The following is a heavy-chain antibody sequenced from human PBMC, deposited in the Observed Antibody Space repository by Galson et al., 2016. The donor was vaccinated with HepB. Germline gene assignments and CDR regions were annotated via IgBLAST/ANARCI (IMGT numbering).Heavy chain of an antibody. J-gene: IGHJ5*02. V-gene: IGHV1-2*02. CDR1: GYIFTGYY. CDR3: ARPGRTTVTTTGWFDP. D-gene: IGHD4-11*01. CDR2: INPKSGAT. Sequence: SVKVSCKASGYIFTGYYMHWVRQAPGQGLEWMGWINPKSGATYYAQKFQGRVTMTRDTSITTAYMELRRLTAGDTAVYYCARPGRTTVTTTGWFDPWGHGTLVTGSS.